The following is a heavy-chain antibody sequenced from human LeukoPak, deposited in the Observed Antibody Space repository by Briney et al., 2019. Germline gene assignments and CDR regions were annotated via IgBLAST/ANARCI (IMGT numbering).Heavy chain of an antibody. D-gene: IGHD5-18*01. CDR2: ISPYNDNA. V-gene: IGHV1-18*01. CDR1: GYSFTNYG. Sequence: GASVKVSCKASGYSFTNYGISWVRQAPGQGLEWMGWISPYNDNANYAQKLQGRVTMTTDTSTTTVYMEVRSLRSDDTAVYYCVRDLDTTMAARYLFESWGKGTLVTVSS. CDR3: VRDLDTTMAARYLFES. J-gene: IGHJ4*02.